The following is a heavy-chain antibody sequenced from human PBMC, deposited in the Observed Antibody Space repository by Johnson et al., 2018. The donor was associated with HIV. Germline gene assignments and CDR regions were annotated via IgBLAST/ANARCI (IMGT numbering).Heavy chain of an antibody. D-gene: IGHD3-22*01. V-gene: IGHV3-23*04. CDR1: GFTFSSYA. J-gene: IGHJ3*02. CDR2: ISGSGGST. Sequence: VQLVESGGGLVQPGGSLRLSCAASGFTFSSYAMSWVRQAPGKGLEWVSAISGSGGSTYYADSVKGRFTISRDNSKDTLYLEMNSLRVEDTAVYYCARRINYDSSGVYLGDAFDIWGQGTMVTVSS. CDR3: ARRINYDSSGVYLGDAFDI.